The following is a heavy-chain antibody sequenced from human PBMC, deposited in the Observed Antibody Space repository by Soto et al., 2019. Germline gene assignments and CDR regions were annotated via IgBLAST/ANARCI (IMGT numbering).Heavy chain of an antibody. Sequence: QVQLVESGGGVVQPGRSLRLSCAASGFTFSSYGMHGVRQAPGKGLEWVAVIWYDGSNKYYADSVKGRFTISRDNSQNTLYLQMNSLRAEDTAVYYCAREPGAGLDYWGQGTLVTVSS. J-gene: IGHJ4*02. D-gene: IGHD1-26*01. CDR3: AREPGAGLDY. V-gene: IGHV3-33*01. CDR2: IWYDGSNK. CDR1: GFTFSSYG.